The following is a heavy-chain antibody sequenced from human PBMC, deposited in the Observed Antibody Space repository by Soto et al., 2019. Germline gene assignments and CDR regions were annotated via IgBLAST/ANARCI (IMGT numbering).Heavy chain of an antibody. Sequence: PGESLKISCKGSGHSFTSYWIGWVRQMPGKGLEWMGIIYPGDSDTRYSPSFQGQVTISADKSISTAYLQWSSLKASDTAMYYCARPFYDYYDTAVIGGMDVWGQGTTVTVSS. CDR2: IYPGDSDT. CDR1: GHSFTSYW. V-gene: IGHV5-51*01. CDR3: ARPFYDYYDTAVIGGMDV. J-gene: IGHJ6*02. D-gene: IGHD3-22*01.